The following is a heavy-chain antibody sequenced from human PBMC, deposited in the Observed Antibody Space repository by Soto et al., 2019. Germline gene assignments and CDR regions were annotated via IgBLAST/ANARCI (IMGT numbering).Heavy chain of an antibody. CDR3: ARHGFGPLHGLVDV. Sequence: QVQLQESGPGLVKPSETLSLTCTVSGGSITNYYCSWFRQPPGKGLEWIGYINYDGYSAYNLSLMRRVTLSRDASKTQFSLMLESVTATDTAVYYCARHGFGPLHGLVDVWGPGTTVIVSS. V-gene: IGHV4-59*08. J-gene: IGHJ6*02. CDR1: GGSITNYY. D-gene: IGHD3-10*01. CDR2: INYDGYS.